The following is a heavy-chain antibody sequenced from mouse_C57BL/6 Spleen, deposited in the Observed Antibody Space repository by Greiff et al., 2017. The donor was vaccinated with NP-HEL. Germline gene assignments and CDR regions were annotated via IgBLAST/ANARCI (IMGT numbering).Heavy chain of an antibody. CDR2: INYDGSST. J-gene: IGHJ4*01. D-gene: IGHD2-3*01. V-gene: IGHV5-16*01. CDR1: GFTFSDYY. Sequence: EVKLMESEGGLVQPGSSMKLSCTASGFTFSDYYMAWVRQVPEKGLEWVANINYDGSSTYYLDSLKSRFIISRDNAKNILYLQMSSLKSEDTATYYCARDRGGYFYYAMDYWGQGTSVTVSS. CDR3: ARDRGGYFYYAMDY.